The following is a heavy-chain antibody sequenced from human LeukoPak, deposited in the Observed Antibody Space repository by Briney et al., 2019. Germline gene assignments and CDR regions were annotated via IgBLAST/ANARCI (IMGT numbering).Heavy chain of an antibody. CDR3: ARADGLLLGF. D-gene: IGHD2-8*01. V-gene: IGHV3-74*01. Sequence: GGSLRPSCAASGFNFKNYWMHWVRQAPGKGLEWVSRIINDGSSTTYADSVKGRFTISRDNAKGTLYLQMNSLRAEDTAVYYCARADGLLLGFWGQGALVTVSS. J-gene: IGHJ4*02. CDR1: GFNFKNYW. CDR2: IINDGSST.